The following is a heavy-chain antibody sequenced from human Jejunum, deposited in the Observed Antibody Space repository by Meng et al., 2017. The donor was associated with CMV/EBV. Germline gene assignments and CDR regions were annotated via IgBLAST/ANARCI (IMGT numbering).Heavy chain of an antibody. CDR1: GFTFSNAW. CDR2: FKSKTDGGTT. V-gene: IGHV3-15*01. CDR3: TTDPGIAIRH. Sequence: DVKLLVSGVGLIKPGGSLRLSCLASGFTFSNAWMNWVRQAPGKGLEWVGRFKSKTDGGTTDYAALVKGRFTISRDDSKNTLYLQMNSLKTEDTAVYFCTTDPGIAIRHWGQGTLVTVSS. J-gene: IGHJ1*01. D-gene: IGHD6-6*01.